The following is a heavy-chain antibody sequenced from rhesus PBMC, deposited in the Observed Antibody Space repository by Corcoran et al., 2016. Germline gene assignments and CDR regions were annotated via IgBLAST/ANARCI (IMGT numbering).Heavy chain of an antibody. CDR3: TLGIAAAGHLDY. V-gene: IGHV3-30*02. D-gene: IGHD6S26*01. CDR1: GFTFSNSW. Sequence: EVQLVESGAGLVRPGGSLSPPCAASGFTFSNSWFSWVPPAPGKGLEWVARIKRKADGETADYAASVKGRFTSSRDESKNTLYLQMNSLKTEDTAVYYCTLGIAAAGHLDYWGQGVLVTVSS. J-gene: IGHJ4*01. CDR2: IKRKADGETA.